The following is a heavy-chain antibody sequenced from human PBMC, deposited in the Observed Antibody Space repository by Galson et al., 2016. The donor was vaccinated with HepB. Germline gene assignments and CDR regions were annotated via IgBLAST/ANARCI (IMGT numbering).Heavy chain of an antibody. CDR1: GFTVGNNY. CDR3: ARNPGASTWG. D-gene: IGHD6-13*01. Sequence: SLRLSCAASGFTVGNNYMSWVRQAPGKGLEWVSLIYSGGNTLYADSVKGRFSISRDNSKNTLYLQMNSLSAEDTAVYYCARNPGASTWGWGPGTMVTVSS. CDR2: IYSGGNT. V-gene: IGHV3-66*01. J-gene: IGHJ3*01.